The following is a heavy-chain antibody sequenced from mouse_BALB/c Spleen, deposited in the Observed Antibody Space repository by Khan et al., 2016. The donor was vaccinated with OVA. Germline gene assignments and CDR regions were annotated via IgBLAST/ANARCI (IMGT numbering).Heavy chain of an antibody. Sequence: QVQLKESGPGLVAPSQSLSITCTVSGFSLTSYGVNWVRQPPGKGLEWLGVIWGDGSTNYHSALKSRMSISKDNSKSQVFVKLNSLQTDDTATYXCDKPRDGYPYGMDYWGQGTAVTVSS. CDR2: IWGDGST. D-gene: IGHD2-3*01. V-gene: IGHV2-3*01. CDR3: DKPRDGYPYGMDY. CDR1: GFSLTSYG. J-gene: IGHJ4*01.